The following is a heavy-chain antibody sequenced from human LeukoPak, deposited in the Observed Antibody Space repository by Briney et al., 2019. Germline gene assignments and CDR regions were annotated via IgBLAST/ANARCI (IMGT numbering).Heavy chain of an antibody. Sequence: PGGSLRLSCAASGFTVSSNYMSWVRQAPGKGLEWVSVIYSGGSTYYADSVKGRFTISRDDSKNTLYLQMNSLKTEDTAVYYCTTDLGYYDSSGYYPFDYWGQGTLVTVSS. CDR1: GFTVSSNY. CDR2: IYSGGST. D-gene: IGHD3-22*01. V-gene: IGHV3-53*01. J-gene: IGHJ4*02. CDR3: TTDLGYYDSSGYYPFDY.